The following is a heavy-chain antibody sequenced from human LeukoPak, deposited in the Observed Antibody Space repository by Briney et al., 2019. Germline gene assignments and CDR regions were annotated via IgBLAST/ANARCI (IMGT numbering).Heavy chain of an antibody. D-gene: IGHD1-26*01. CDR1: GGSISSSISY. Sequence: PSETLSLTCTVSGGSISSSISYWSWIRQPPWKGLDGIATIYYSGSTYYSPSLKSRVTISVDTSKNQFSLKVTSMRAADTAAYYCARRIVGVIDAFDYWGQGALVSVSS. J-gene: IGHJ4*02. CDR3: ARRIVGVIDAFDY. V-gene: IGHV4-39*01. CDR2: IYYSGST.